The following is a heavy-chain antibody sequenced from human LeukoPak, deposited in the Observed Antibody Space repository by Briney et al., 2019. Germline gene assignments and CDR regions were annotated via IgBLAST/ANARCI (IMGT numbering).Heavy chain of an antibody. D-gene: IGHD3-3*01. V-gene: IGHV3-23*01. J-gene: IGHJ5*02. CDR2: ISGSGSSP. Sequence: PGGSLRLSCAASGLTFRTYAMIWVRQAPGKGLEWVSGISGSGSSPYSADSVKGRILISRDNSKNTLYLQMNGLRAEDTAVYYCAKARDFDFWSGYSNWFDPWGQGTLVTVSS. CDR1: GLTFRTYA. CDR3: AKARDFDFWSGYSNWFDP.